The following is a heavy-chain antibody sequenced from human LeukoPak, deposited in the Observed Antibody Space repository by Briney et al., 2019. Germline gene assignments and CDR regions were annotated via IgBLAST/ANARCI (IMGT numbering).Heavy chain of an antibody. D-gene: IGHD6-13*01. CDR2: IYYSGST. J-gene: IGHJ6*02. Sequence: SETLSLTCTVSGGSISSGDYYWSWIRQPPGKGLEWIGYIYYSGSTYYNPSLKSRVTISVDTSKNQFSLKLSSVTAADTAVYYCAREYRNSSSWYWPYYYYYGMDVWGQGTTVTVSS. CDR1: GGSISSGDYY. CDR3: AREYRNSSSWYWPYYYYYGMDV. V-gene: IGHV4-30-4*01.